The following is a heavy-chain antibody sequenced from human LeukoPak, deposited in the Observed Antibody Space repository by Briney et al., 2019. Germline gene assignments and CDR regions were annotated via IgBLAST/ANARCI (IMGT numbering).Heavy chain of an antibody. D-gene: IGHD4-17*01. CDR1: GFTFSSYD. J-gene: IGHJ4*02. V-gene: IGHV3-13*01. CDR2: IGTAGDT. Sequence: GGSLRLSCAASGFTFSSYDMHWVRHATGKGLEWVSAIGTAGDTYYPGSVKGRFTISRGNAKNSLYLQMNSLRAGDTAVYYCARALSPSQQYGDYYFDYWGQGTLVTVSS. CDR3: ARALSPSQQYGDYYFDY.